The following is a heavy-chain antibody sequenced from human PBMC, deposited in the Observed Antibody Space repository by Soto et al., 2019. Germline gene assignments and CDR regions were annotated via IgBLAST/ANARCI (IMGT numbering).Heavy chain of an antibody. Sequence: SETLSLTCAVSGGSISSSNWWSWVRQPPGKGLEWIGEIYHSGSTNYNPSLKSRVTISVDKSKNQFSLKLSSVTAADTAVYYCARSWGYYYDSSGPLDYWGQGTLVTVSS. CDR1: GGSISSSNW. CDR2: IYHSGST. V-gene: IGHV4-4*02. D-gene: IGHD3-22*01. J-gene: IGHJ4*02. CDR3: ARSWGYYYDSSGPLDY.